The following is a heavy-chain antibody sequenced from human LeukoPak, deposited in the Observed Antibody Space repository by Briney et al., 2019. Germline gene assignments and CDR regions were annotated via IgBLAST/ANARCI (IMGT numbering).Heavy chain of an antibody. CDR2: ISGSGGST. V-gene: IGHV3-23*01. Sequence: PGGSLRLSCAASGFTFSSYAMSWVRQAPGKGLEWVSAISGSGGSTYYADSVKGRFTISRDNSKNTLYLQMNSLRAEDTAVYYCAKDLDLAQDIVVVVAETDYWGQGTLVTVSS. D-gene: IGHD2-15*01. CDR1: GFTFSSYA. J-gene: IGHJ4*02. CDR3: AKDLDLAQDIVVVVAETDY.